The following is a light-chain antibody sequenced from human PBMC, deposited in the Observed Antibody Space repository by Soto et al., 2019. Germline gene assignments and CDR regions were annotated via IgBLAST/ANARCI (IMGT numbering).Light chain of an antibody. CDR1: NIGGKS. CDR3: QVWDSTTYHCV. Sequence: SYELTQPPSVSVAPGQTARITCGGDNIGGKSVHWYQQKAGQAPVLVVYDNSDRPSGTPERFAGSNSGNTATLTVSRVEAGDEADYYCQVWDSTTYHCVFGTGTKLTVL. V-gene: IGLV3-21*02. J-gene: IGLJ1*01. CDR2: DNS.